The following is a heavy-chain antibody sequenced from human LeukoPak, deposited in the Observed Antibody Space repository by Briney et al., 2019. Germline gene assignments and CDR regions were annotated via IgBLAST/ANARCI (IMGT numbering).Heavy chain of an antibody. CDR2: ISYDGSNK. Sequence: PGRSLRLSCAASGFTFSSYAMHWVRQAPGKGLEWVAVISYDGSNKYYADSVKGRFTISRDNSKNTLYLQMNSLRAEDTAVYYCARDRSSSRSAFDYWGQGTLVTVSS. V-gene: IGHV3-30-3*01. CDR3: ARDRSSSRSAFDY. J-gene: IGHJ4*02. CDR1: GFTFSSYA. D-gene: IGHD6-13*01.